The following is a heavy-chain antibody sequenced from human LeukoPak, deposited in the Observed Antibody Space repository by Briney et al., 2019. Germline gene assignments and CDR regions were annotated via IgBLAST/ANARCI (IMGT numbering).Heavy chain of an antibody. CDR1: GFTFSSYA. CDR2: ISAGGGTT. D-gene: IGHD4-17*01. V-gene: IGHV3-23*01. CDR3: AKDRHGDYSFDF. Sequence: GGSLRLSCAASGFTFSSYALNWVRQAPGKGLEWLSGISAGGGTTYFADSVKGRFTISRDNSKSTLYLQMNSLRAEDTAVYFCAKDRHGDYSFDFWGQGTLVTVSS. J-gene: IGHJ4*02.